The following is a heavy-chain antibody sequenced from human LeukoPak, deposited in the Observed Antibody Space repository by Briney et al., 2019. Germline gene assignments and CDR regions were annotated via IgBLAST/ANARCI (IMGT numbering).Heavy chain of an antibody. CDR2: INPSGGST. CDR1: GYTFTGYY. CDR3: ARDRSSSWSLFDY. V-gene: IGHV1-46*01. D-gene: IGHD6-13*01. Sequence: ASVKVSCKASGYTFTGYYMRWVRQAPGQGLEWMGIINPSGGSTNYAQKLQGRVTMTTDTSTSTAYMELRSLRSDDTAVYYCARDRSSSWSLFDYWGQGTLVTVSS. J-gene: IGHJ4*02.